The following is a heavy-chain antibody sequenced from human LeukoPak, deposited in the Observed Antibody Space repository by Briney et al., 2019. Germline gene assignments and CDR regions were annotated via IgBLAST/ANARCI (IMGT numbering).Heavy chain of an antibody. D-gene: IGHD1-26*01. CDR1: GYSISSGYY. CDR3: ARDLSGSYQTLDY. Sequence: TSETLSLTCAVSGYSISSGYYWGWIRQPPGKGLEWIGSIYHSGSTYYNPSLKSRVTISVDTSKNQFSLKLSSVTAADTAVYYCARDLSGSYQTLDYWGQGTLVTVSS. CDR2: IYHSGST. V-gene: IGHV4-38-2*02. J-gene: IGHJ4*02.